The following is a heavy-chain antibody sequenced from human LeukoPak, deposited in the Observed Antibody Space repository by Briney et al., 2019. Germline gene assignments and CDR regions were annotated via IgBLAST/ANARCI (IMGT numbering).Heavy chain of an antibody. Sequence: GGSLRLSCAASGFTFSSYWMSWVRQAPGKGLEWVANIKQDGSEKYYVDSVKGRFTISRDNAKNSLYLQMNSLRAEDTAVYYCARGGYSSSWYYYGMDVWGQGTTVTVSS. CDR1: GFTFSSYW. CDR2: IKQDGSEK. V-gene: IGHV3-7*03. J-gene: IGHJ6*02. D-gene: IGHD6-13*01. CDR3: ARGGYSSSWYYYGMDV.